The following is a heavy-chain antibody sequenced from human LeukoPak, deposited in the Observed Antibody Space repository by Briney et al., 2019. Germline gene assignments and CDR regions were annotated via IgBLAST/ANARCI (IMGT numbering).Heavy chain of an antibody. D-gene: IGHD3-22*01. CDR2: IKLDGSEK. CDR1: GFTFGKYW. CDR3: ATTLHSGYYDLY. V-gene: IGHV3-7*03. J-gene: IGHJ4*02. Sequence: GGSLRLSCVASGFTFGKYWMSWVRQAPGKGLEWVANIKLDGSEKNYVDSVKGRFTISRDNSKNTLYLQMNSLRAEDTAVYYCATTLHSGYYDLYWGQGTLVTVSS.